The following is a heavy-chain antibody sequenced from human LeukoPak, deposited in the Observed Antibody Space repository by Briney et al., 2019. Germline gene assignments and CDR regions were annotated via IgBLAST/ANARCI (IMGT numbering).Heavy chain of an antibody. V-gene: IGHV4-59*01. D-gene: IGHD6-19*01. Sequence: SETLSLTCTVSGGSISSYYWSWIRQPPGKGLEWIGYIYYSGSTNYNPSLKSRVTISVDTSKNQFSLKLSSVTAADTAVYYCARAGGRWSFDYLGQGTLVTVSS. CDR2: IYYSGST. J-gene: IGHJ4*02. CDR1: GGSISSYY. CDR3: ARAGGRWSFDY.